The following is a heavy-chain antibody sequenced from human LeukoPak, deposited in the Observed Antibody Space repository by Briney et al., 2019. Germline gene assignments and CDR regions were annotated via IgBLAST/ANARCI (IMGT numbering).Heavy chain of an antibody. V-gene: IGHV1-46*01. CDR3: ARGQPKSEYYDYVWGSYRENWFDP. CDR2: INPSGGST. J-gene: IGHJ5*02. D-gene: IGHD3-16*02. Sequence: ASVKVSCKASGYTFTSYYMHWVRQAPGQGLEWMGIINPSGGSTSYAQKFQGRVTMTRDTSTSTVYMELSSLRSEDTAVYYCARGQPKSEYYDYVWGSYRENWFDPWGQGTLVTVSP. CDR1: GYTFTSYY.